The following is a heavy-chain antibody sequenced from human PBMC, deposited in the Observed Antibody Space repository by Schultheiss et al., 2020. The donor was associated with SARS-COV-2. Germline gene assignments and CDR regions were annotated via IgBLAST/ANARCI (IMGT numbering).Heavy chain of an antibody. CDR3: ARGGRGVVVPAAIDRAGKNWFDP. V-gene: IGHV4-59*01. CDR2: IYYSGST. J-gene: IGHJ5*02. D-gene: IGHD2-2*01. Sequence: SQTLSLTCAVYGGSFSVYYWSWIRQPPGKGLEWIGYIYYSGSTNYNPSLKSRVTISVDTSKNQFSLKLSSVTAADTAVYYCARGGRGVVVPAAIDRAGKNWFDPWGQGTLVTVSS. CDR1: GGSFSVYY.